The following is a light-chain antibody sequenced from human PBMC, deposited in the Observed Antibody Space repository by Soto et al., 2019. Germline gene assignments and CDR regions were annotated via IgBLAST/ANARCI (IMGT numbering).Light chain of an antibody. Sequence: QSALTQPRSVSGSPGQSVTISCTGTSSDVGGYNYVSWYQQHPDKAPKLMIYDVSKRPSGVPDRFSGSKSGNTASLTISGLQAEDEADYYCCSYAGSYTWVFGPGTKVTVL. J-gene: IGLJ1*01. V-gene: IGLV2-11*01. CDR1: SSDVGGYNY. CDR3: CSYAGSYTWV. CDR2: DVS.